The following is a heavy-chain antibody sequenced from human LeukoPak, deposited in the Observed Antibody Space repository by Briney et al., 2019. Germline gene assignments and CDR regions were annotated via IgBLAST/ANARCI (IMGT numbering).Heavy chain of an antibody. CDR2: IYYSGST. V-gene: IGHV4-59*01. J-gene: IGHJ4*02. CDR3: ARDRTRYSSGWGFDY. Sequence: SETLSLTCAVYGGSFSSYYWSWIRQPPGKGLEWIGYIYYSGSTNYNPSLKSRVTISVDTSKNQFSLKLSSVTAADTAVYYCARDRTRYSSGWGFDYWGQGTLVTVSS. D-gene: IGHD6-19*01. CDR1: GGSFSSYY.